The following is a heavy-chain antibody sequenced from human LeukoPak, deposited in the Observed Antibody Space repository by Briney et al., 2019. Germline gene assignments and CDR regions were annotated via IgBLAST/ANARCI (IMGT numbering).Heavy chain of an antibody. CDR3: ASSGSGFGEFYYYYGMDV. CDR2: INHSGST. D-gene: IGHD3-10*01. Sequence: PSETLSLTCADYGGSFSGYYWSWIRQPPGKGLEWIGEINHSGSTNYNPSLKSRVTISVDTSKNQFSLKLSSVTAADTAVYYCASSGSGFGEFYYYYGMDVWGQGTTVTVSS. CDR1: GGSFSGYY. J-gene: IGHJ6*02. V-gene: IGHV4-34*01.